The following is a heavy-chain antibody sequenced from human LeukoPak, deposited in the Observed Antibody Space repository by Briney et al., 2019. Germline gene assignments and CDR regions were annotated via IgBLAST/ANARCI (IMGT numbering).Heavy chain of an antibody. CDR3: ARDEHDYVWGSYRYIGY. V-gene: IGHV3-33*01. Sequence: GGSLRLSCAASGFTFSSYGMHWVRQAPGKGLEWVAVIWYDGSNKYYADSVKGRFTISRDNSKNTLYLQMNSLRAEDTAVYYCARDEHDYVWGSYRYIGYWGQGTLVTVSS. CDR2: IWYDGSNK. J-gene: IGHJ4*02. CDR1: GFTFSSYG. D-gene: IGHD3-16*02.